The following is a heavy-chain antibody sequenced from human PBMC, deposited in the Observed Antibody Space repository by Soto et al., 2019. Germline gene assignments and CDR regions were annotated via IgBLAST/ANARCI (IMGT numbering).Heavy chain of an antibody. D-gene: IGHD6-13*01. CDR3: ARGQGAAAGIRLFDP. CDR2: INHSGST. V-gene: IGHV4-34*01. J-gene: IGHJ5*02. CDR1: GGSFSGYY. Sequence: PSETLSLTCAVYGGSFSGYYWSWIRQPPGKGLEWIGEINHSGSTNYNPSLKSRVTISVDTSKNQFSLKLSSVTAADTAVYYCARGQGAAAGIRLFDPWGQGTLVTVSS.